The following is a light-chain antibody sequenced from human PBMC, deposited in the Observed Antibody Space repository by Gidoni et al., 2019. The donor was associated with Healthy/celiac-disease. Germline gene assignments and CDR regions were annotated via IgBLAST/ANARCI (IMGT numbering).Light chain of an antibody. J-gene: IGLJ2*01. CDR3: SSYAGSNNLGV. CDR2: EVS. Sequence: QSALTQPPSASGSPGQPVTISCTGTHSDVGGYNYDSWYHQHPGKAPKLMSYEVSKRPSGVPDRFSGSKSGNTASLTFSGLQAEDEADYYCSSYAGSNNLGVFGGGTKLTVL. V-gene: IGLV2-8*01. CDR1: HSDVGGYNY.